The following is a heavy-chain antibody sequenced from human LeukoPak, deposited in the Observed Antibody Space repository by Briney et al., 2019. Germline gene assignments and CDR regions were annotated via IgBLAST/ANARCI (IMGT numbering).Heavy chain of an antibody. CDR2: ISESGANT. CDR1: GFTFSSYA. V-gene: IGHV3-23*01. D-gene: IGHD2-15*01. J-gene: IGHJ4*02. Sequence: PGGSLRLSCAASGFTFSSYAMSWVRQAPGKGLEWVSTISESGANTHYAASVKGRFTISRDDSKNTLYVQMNSLRAEDTAVYYCAKLPPGCSGGSCYALWGQGTLVTVSS. CDR3: AKLPPGCSGGSCYAL.